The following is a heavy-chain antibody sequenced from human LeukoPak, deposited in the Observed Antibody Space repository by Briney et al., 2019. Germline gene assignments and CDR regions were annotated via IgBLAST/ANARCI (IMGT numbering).Heavy chain of an antibody. CDR3: AKDRPVVAADYYYYYGMDV. CDR2: ISGSVGST. D-gene: IGHD2-15*01. V-gene: IGHV3-23*01. Sequence: GGSLRLSCAASGFTFSSYAMSWVRQAPGKGLEWVSAISGSVGSTYYADSVKGRFTISRDNSKNTLYLQMNSLRAEDTAVYYCAKDRPVVAADYYYYYGMDVWGQGTTVTVSS. CDR1: GFTFSSYA. J-gene: IGHJ6*02.